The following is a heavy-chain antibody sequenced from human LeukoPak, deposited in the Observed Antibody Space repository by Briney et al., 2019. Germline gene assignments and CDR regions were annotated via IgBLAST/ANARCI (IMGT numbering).Heavy chain of an antibody. D-gene: IGHD6-13*01. J-gene: IGHJ5*02. CDR3: AREVAAGNWFDP. CDR2: INPNSGGT. V-gene: IGHV1-2*02. CDR1: GYTFTGYY. Sequence: ASVKVSCKASGYTFTGYYMHWVRQAPGQGLEWMGWINPNSGGTNYAQKFQGRVTMTRDMSISTAYMELSRLRSDDTAVYYCAREVAAGNWFDPWGQGTLVTVSS.